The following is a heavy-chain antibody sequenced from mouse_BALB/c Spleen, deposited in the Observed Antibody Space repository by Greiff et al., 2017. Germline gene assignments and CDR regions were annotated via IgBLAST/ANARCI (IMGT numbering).Heavy chain of an antibody. CDR1: GFSLTGYG. V-gene: IGHV2-6-7*01. D-gene: IGHD2-1*01. CDR3: ARGERSTPYYFDY. J-gene: IGHJ2*01. CDR2: IWGDGST. Sequence: QVQLKESGPGLVAPSQSLSITCTVSGFSLTGYGVNWVRQPPGKGLEWLGMIWGDGSTDYNSALKSRLSISKDNSKSQVFLKMNSLQTDDTARYYCARGERSTPYYFDYWGQGTTLTVSS.